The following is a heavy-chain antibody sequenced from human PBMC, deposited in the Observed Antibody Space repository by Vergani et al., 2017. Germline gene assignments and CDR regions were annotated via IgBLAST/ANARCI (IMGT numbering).Heavy chain of an antibody. CDR2: IHYSGTT. J-gene: IGHJ3*02. CDR1: GGSISSDDFY. V-gene: IGHV4-30-4*01. Sequence: QLQLQESGPGLVKPSQTLSLTCTVSGGSISSDDFYWSWIRQPPGKGLEWIGYIHYSGTTYYNSSLKSRVSMSVAPSKKQFSLKMNSVTAADTAVYYCARRCSTTCSTMGRAAFDIWGQGTMVTVSS. D-gene: IGHD2-2*01. CDR3: ARRCSTTCSTMGRAAFDI.